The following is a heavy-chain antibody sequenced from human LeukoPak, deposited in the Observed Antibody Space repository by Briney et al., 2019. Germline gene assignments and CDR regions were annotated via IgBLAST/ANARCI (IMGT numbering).Heavy chain of an antibody. CDR3: ARTIAAAGTSLFDY. CDR1: GGSISSYY. V-gene: IGHV4-59*01. Sequence: PSETLSLTCTVSGGSISSYYWSWIRQPPGEGLEWIGYIYYSGSTNYNPSLKSRVTISVDTSKNQFSLKLSSVTAADTAVYYCARTIAAAGTSLFDYWGQGTLVTVSS. D-gene: IGHD6-13*01. CDR2: IYYSGST. J-gene: IGHJ4*02.